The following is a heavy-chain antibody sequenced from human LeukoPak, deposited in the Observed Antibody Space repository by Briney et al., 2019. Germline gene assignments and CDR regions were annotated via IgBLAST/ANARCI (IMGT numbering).Heavy chain of an antibody. CDR2: ISWNSGGI. D-gene: IGHD4-11*01. CDR3: AKATLQYRYAFDI. CDR1: GFTFDDYA. Sequence: PGRSLRLSCAASGFTFDDYAMHWVRQAPGKGLEWVSGISWNSGGIGYADSVKGRFTISRDNAKNSLYLQMNSLRAEDMALYYCAKATLQYRYAFDIWGRGTMVTVSS. V-gene: IGHV3-9*03. J-gene: IGHJ3*02.